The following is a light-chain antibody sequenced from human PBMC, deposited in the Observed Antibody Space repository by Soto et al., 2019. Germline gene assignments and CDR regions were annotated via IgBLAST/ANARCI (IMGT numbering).Light chain of an antibody. CDR1: QSAGHF. CDR2: YIS. V-gene: IGKV3D-15*01. Sequence: VVRTQYPDTLSVSPGETASLSCRASQSAGHFLAWYQQKPGQAPRPLIYYISTRATGIPARFSGSGSGTEFTPTNNSLQSEDSAVYYCPQDKQWPITFGQGARLGI. J-gene: IGKJ5*01. CDR3: PQDKQWPIT.